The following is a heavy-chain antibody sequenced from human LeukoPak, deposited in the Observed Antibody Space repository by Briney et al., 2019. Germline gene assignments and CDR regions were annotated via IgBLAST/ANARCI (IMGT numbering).Heavy chain of an antibody. D-gene: IGHD3-22*01. J-gene: IGHJ5*02. CDR3: ATALVVGKYNWFDP. CDR2: VDPEDGET. Sequence: VASVKVSCKVSGYTFTDYYMHWVQQAPGKGLEWMGLVDPEDGETIYAEKFQGRVTITADTSTDTAYMELSSLRSEDTAVYYCATALVVGKYNWFDPWGQGTLVTVSS. CDR1: GYTFTDYY. V-gene: IGHV1-69-2*01.